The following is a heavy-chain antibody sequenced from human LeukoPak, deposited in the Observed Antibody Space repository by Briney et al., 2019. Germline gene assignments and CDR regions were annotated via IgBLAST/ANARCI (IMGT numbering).Heavy chain of an antibody. V-gene: IGHV4-39*07. Sequence: PSETLSLTCTVSGGSVSSSYYWGWIRQPPGKGLEWIGSIYYGGSTYYNASLRSRVTTSVDTSKNQFSLKLSSVTAADTAVYYCARVPVRGVIKWAFDIWGQGTMVTVSS. CDR2: IYYGGST. D-gene: IGHD3-10*01. J-gene: IGHJ3*02. CDR1: GGSVSSSYY. CDR3: ARVPVRGVIKWAFDI.